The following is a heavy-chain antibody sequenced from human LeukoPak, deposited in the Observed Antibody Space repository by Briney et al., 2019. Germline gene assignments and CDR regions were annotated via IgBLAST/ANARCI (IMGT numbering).Heavy chain of an antibody. CDR3: AKRGVVIRGLLVIGYHQEAYHYDF. V-gene: IGHV3-23*01. CDR2: VSERGGST. CDR1: GISLSNYA. D-gene: IGHD3-10*01. J-gene: IGHJ4*02. Sequence: GGSLRLSCVVSGISLSNYAMTWVRQAPGKGLEWVSYVSERGGSTTYADSVKGPFTISRETSLNKLYLQMNNLRAEDTAVYFCAKRGVVIRGLLVIGYHQEAYHYDFWGQGVLVTVSS.